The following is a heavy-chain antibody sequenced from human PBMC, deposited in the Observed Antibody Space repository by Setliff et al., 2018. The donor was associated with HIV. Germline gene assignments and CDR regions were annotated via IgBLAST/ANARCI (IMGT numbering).Heavy chain of an antibody. CDR1: GGSISSSSYY. CDR3: ARGIAAAGGYFDY. V-gene: IGHV4-39*07. J-gene: IGHJ4*02. CDR2: IYYSGST. D-gene: IGHD6-13*01. Sequence: SETLSLTCTVSGGSISSSSYYWGWIRQPPGKGLEWIGSIYYSGSTYYNPSLKRRITISLDTSKNQFSLKLSSVTAADTAVYYCARGIAAAGGYFDYWGPGTLVTVSS.